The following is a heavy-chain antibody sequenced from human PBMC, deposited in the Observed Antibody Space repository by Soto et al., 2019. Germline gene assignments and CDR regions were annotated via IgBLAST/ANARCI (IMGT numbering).Heavy chain of an antibody. CDR3: ATLIDYDILTGYYPAHIYYFDY. CDR2: ISYDGSNK. J-gene: IGHJ4*02. D-gene: IGHD3-9*01. Sequence: GGSLRLSCAASGFTFSSYGMHWVRQAPGKGLEWVAVISYDGSNKYYADSVKGRFTISRDNSKNTLYLQMNSLRAEDTAVYYCATLIDYDILTGYYPAHIYYFDYWGQGTLVTVSS. V-gene: IGHV3-30*03. CDR1: GFTFSSYG.